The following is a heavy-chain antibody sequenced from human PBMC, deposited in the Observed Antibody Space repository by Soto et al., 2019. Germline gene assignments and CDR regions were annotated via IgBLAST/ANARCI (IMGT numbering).Heavy chain of an antibody. D-gene: IGHD2-2*01. CDR1: GGSFSGYY. CDR3: ARESIIVVVPAASNWFDP. V-gene: IGHV4-34*01. J-gene: IGHJ5*02. CDR2: INHSGST. Sequence: SETLSLTCAVYGGSFSGYYWSWIRQPPGKGLEWIGEINHSGSTNYNPSLKSRVTISVDTSKNQFSLKLSSVTAADTAVYYCARESIIVVVPAASNWFDPWGQGTLVTVSS.